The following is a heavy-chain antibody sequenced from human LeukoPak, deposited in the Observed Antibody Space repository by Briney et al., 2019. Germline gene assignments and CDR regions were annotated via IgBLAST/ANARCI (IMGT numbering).Heavy chain of an antibody. D-gene: IGHD3-3*01. J-gene: IGHJ3*02. CDR1: GFTFSRYW. CDR3: ARAELRFLEWFDAFDI. V-gene: IGHV3-7*01. Sequence: GGSLRLSCAASGFTFSRYWMNWARQAPGKGLEWVANINHDGSEKYYVDSVKGRFTISRDNAKNSLYLQMNSLRDEDTAVYYCARAELRFLEWFDAFDIWGQGTMVTVSS. CDR2: INHDGSEK.